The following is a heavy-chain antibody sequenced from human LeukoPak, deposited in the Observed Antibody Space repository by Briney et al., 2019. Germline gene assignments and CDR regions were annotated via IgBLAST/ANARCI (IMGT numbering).Heavy chain of an antibody. CDR3: ARDSIVGAISFDY. V-gene: IGHV3-30-3*01. Sequence: GRSLRLSCAASGFTFSSYAMHWVRQAPGKGLEWVAVISYDGSNKYYADSVKGRFTISRDNSKNTLYLQMNSLRAEDTAVYYCARDSIVGAISFDYWDQGTLVTVSS. CDR1: GFTFSSYA. J-gene: IGHJ4*02. D-gene: IGHD1-26*01. CDR2: ISYDGSNK.